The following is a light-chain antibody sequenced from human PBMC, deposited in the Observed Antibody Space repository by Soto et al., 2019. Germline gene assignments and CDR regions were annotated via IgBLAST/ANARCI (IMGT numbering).Light chain of an antibody. J-gene: IGLJ3*02. V-gene: IGLV2-8*01. Sequence: QSVLTQPPSASGSPGQSVTISCTGTSGDVGGYNYVSWYQQHPGKAPKLMIYEVSKRPSGVPDRFSGSKSANTASLTVSGLQAEDEADYYCSSFAGSNVWVFGGGTKLTVL. CDR1: SGDVGGYNY. CDR2: EVS. CDR3: SSFAGSNVWV.